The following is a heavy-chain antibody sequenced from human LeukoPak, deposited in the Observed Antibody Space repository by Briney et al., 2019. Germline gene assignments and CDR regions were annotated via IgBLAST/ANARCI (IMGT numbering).Heavy chain of an antibody. D-gene: IGHD3-16*02. J-gene: IGHJ5*02. CDR3: ARVPFGLRLGELSSQIDP. V-gene: IGHV1-18*01. Sequence: ASVTVSCKASGYTFTSYGISWVRQAPGQGLEWMGWISAYNGNTNYAQKLQGRVTMTTDTSTSTAYMELRSLRSDDTAVYYCARVPFGLRLGELSSQIDPWGQGTLVTVSS. CDR1: GYTFTSYG. CDR2: ISAYNGNT.